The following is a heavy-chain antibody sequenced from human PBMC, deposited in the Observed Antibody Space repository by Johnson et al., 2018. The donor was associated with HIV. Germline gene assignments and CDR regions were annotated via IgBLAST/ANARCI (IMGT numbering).Heavy chain of an antibody. V-gene: IGHV3-20*04. CDR1: GFTFSSYA. CDR3: ARDYGDDEVPDAFDI. J-gene: IGHJ3*02. D-gene: IGHD4-17*01. Sequence: VQLVESGGGLVKPGGSLRLSCAASGFTFSSYAMHWVRQAPGKGLEWVSGINWNGGRTGYADSVKGRFSISRDNGKNSLYLQMNSLRAEDTAVYYCARDYGDDEVPDAFDIWGQGTMVTVSS. CDR2: INWNGGRT.